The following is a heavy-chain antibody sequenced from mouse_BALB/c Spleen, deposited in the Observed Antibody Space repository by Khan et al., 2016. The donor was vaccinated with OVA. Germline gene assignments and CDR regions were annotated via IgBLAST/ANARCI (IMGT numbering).Heavy chain of an antibody. D-gene: IGHD1-1*01. J-gene: IGHJ1*01. CDR1: GYSITSGYY. Sequence: EVQLQESGPGLVKPSQSLSLTCSVTGYSITSGYYWNWIRQFPGNKLEWMGFIRYDGSNNYNPSLKNRMSITRDTSKNQFFLKLNSVTTEDTATXYCARDYYGSSWYFDVWGAGTTVTVSS. CDR3: ARDYYGSSWYFDV. CDR2: IRYDGSN. V-gene: IGHV3-6*02.